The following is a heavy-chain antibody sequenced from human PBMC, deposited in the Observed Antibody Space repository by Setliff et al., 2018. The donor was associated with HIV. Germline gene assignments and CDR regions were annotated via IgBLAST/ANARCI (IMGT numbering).Heavy chain of an antibody. D-gene: IGHD2-2*01. J-gene: IGHJ6*03. CDR3: ARGRRSTSSYYYYYYMDV. CDR1: GGSISSYY. V-gene: IGHV4-59*01. Sequence: PSETLSLTCTVSGGSISSYYWSWIRQPPGKGLEWIGYIYYSGSTNYNPYLKSRVTISVDTSKNQFSLKLSSVTAADTAVYYCARGRRSTSSYYYYYYMDVWGKGTTVTVSS. CDR2: IYYSGST.